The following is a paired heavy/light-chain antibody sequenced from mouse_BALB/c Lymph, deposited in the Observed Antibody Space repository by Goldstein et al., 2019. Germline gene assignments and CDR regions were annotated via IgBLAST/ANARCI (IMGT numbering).Heavy chain of an antibody. CDR1: GFTFSDYY. J-gene: IGHJ4*01. CDR3: ARRGELRRGIYAMDY. Sequence: EVQLVESGGGLVKPGGSLKLSCAASGFTFSDYYMYWVRQTPEKRLEWVATISDGGSYTYYPDSVKGRFTISRDNAKNNLYLQMSSLKSEDTAMYYCARRGELRRGIYAMDYWGQGTSVTVSS. D-gene: IGHD2-4*01. V-gene: IGHV5-4*02. CDR2: ISDGGSYT.
Light chain of an antibody. CDR1: ESVDNYGISF. CDR3: QQSKEVPWT. V-gene: IGKV3-2*01. J-gene: IGKJ1*01. CDR2: AAS. Sequence: DIVLTQSPASLAVSLGQRATISCRASESVDNYGISFMNWFQQKPGQPPKLLIYAASNQGSGVPARFSGSGSGTDFSLNIHPMEEDDTAMYFCQQSKEVPWTFGGGTKLEIK.